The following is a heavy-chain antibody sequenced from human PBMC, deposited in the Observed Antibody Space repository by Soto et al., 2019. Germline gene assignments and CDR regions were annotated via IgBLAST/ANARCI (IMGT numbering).Heavy chain of an antibody. CDR1: GFTFSTYW. J-gene: IGHJ5*02. CDR2: INSDASHT. Sequence: EVQLVESGGGLVQPGGSLRLSCAASGFTFSTYWMHWIRQVPGKGLEWVSRINSDASHTYYADSVKGRFTISRDNAKTTLQLKLTSLRAEDTAVYYCVSAGHCITTSCYGTWFDPWGQATLVTVSS. V-gene: IGHV3-74*01. D-gene: IGHD2-2*01. CDR3: VSAGHCITTSCYGTWFDP.